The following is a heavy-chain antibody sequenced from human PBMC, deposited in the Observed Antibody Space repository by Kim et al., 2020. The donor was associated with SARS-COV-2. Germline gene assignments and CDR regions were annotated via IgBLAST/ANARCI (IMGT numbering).Heavy chain of an antibody. CDR2: IFHSGSA. CDR1: GGSTSSIDYY. J-gene: IGHJ4*02. Sequence: SETLSLTCNVSGGSTSSIDYYWAWIRQPPGKGPEWIGSIFHSGSAYYNPSLKSRVTISVDTSKNQFSLKLASVTAADTAVYYCATEGGSWDYFDFWDQGALVTVSS. V-gene: IGHV4-39*01. CDR3: ATEGGSWDYFDF. D-gene: IGHD6-13*01.